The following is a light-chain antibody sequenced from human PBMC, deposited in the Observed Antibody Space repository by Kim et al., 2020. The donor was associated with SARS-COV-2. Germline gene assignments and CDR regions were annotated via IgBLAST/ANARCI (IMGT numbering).Light chain of an antibody. V-gene: IGKV1-39*01. Sequence: DIQMNQSPSSLSASVGDRVTITCRASQSISSYLNWYQQKPGKAPKLLIYAASRLQSGVPSRFSGSGSGTDFTLTISSLQPEDFATYYCQQSYSTPWTFGRGTKVDIK. CDR1: QSISSY. CDR2: AAS. CDR3: QQSYSTPWT. J-gene: IGKJ1*01.